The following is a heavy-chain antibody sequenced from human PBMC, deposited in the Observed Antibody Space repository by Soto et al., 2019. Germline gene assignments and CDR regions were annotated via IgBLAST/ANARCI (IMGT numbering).Heavy chain of an antibody. CDR2: ISAYNGNT. J-gene: IGHJ4*02. V-gene: IGHV1-18*01. CDR1: GYTFTSYG. D-gene: IGHD6-13*01. CDR3: AQSSGYSSITPMAY. Sequence: ASVKVSCKASGYTFTSYGISWVRQAPGQGLEWVGWISAYNGNTNYAQKLQGRVTMTTDTSTSTAYMELRSLRSDDTAVYYCAQSSGYSSITPMAYWGQGTLVTVSS.